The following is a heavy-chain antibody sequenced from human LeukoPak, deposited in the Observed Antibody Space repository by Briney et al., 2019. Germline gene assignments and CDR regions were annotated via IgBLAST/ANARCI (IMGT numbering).Heavy chain of an antibody. CDR1: GFTFSNYN. J-gene: IGHJ3*02. CDR2: INSSSSHV. V-gene: IGHV3-21*06. CDR3: ARGLDSSGWDAFDI. D-gene: IGHD6-19*01. Sequence: GGSLRLSCAASGFTFSNYNMNWVRQALGKGLECVSSINSSSSHVSYADSVKGRFTISRDNAKNSLYLQMNSLRAEDTAVYYCARGLDSSGWDAFDIWGQGTMVTVSS.